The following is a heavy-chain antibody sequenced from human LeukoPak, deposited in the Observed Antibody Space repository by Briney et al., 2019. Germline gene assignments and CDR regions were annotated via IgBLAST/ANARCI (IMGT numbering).Heavy chain of an antibody. V-gene: IGHV1-69*05. CDR1: GGTFSGYA. J-gene: IGHJ4*02. CDR3: ARDMFRDYGLGLTYYFDY. D-gene: IGHD4-17*01. Sequence: ASVKVSCKASGGTFSGYAISWVRQAPGQGLEWMGRIIPIFGTANYAQKFQGRVTITTDESTSTAYMELSNLRSEDTAVYYCARDMFRDYGLGLTYYFDYWGQGTLVTVSS. CDR2: IIPIFGTA.